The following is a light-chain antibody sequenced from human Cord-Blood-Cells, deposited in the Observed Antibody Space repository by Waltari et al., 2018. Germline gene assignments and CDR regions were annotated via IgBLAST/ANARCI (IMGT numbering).Light chain of an antibody. CDR3: QQYGSSLLT. CDR1: QSVSSSY. Sequence: EIVLTQSPGTLSLSPGERATLSCRASQSVSSSYLAWYQQKPGQAPRLLIYGASSRGTGIPSRFSGSGSGTDFTLTISRLEPEDFAVYYCQQYGSSLLTFGGGTKVEIK. V-gene: IGKV3-20*01. CDR2: GAS. J-gene: IGKJ4*01.